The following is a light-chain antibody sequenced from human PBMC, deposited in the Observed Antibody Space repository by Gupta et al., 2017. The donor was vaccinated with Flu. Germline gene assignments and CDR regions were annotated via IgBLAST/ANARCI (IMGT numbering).Light chain of an antibody. V-gene: IGKV3-20*01. CDR3: QQYGSSPLT. J-gene: IGKJ4*01. Sequence: EIVLTQSPDTLSLSPGERATLSCRASQSVSSNYLAWYQQKPGQAPRLLIYGASSRATGIPDRFSGSGSGTDFTLTISRLEPEDFAVYYCQQYGSSPLTFGGGPKVEIK. CDR1: QSVSSNY. CDR2: GAS.